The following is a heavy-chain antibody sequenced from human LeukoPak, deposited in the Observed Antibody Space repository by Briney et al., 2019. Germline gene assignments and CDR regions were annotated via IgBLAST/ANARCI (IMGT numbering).Heavy chain of an antibody. J-gene: IGHJ4*02. CDR3: AKDSSDYYFDY. V-gene: IGHV3-30*02. CDR2: IWYDEITK. Sequence: GGSLRLSCVASGFTFRSYGIHWVRQTPGKGLEWLAFIWYDEITKNYADSVKGRFTISRDSSKNTLYVQMNSLRPDGTAVYYCAKDSSDYYFDYWGQGTLVTVSS. CDR1: GFTFRSYG. D-gene: IGHD3-22*01.